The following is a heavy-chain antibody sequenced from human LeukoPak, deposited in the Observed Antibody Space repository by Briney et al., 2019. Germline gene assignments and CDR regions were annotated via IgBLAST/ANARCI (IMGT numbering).Heavy chain of an antibody. J-gene: IGHJ4*02. D-gene: IGHD1-26*01. CDR2: ISGSSSTI. CDR1: GFTFSDYY. Sequence: PGGSLRLSCAASGFTFSDYYMTWIRQAPGKGLEWLSYISGSSSTIYYADSVKGRFTISRDNADNSLYLQMNSPRAEDTAVYYCARGRRYSGTYYVSDYWGQGALVTVSS. V-gene: IGHV3-11*01. CDR3: ARGRRYSGTYYVSDY.